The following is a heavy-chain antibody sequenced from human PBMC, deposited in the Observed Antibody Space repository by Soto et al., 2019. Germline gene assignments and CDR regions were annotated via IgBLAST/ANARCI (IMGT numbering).Heavy chain of an antibody. CDR1: GGSISSYY. CDR3: ARVEGSSWSNSFDY. J-gene: IGHJ4*02. CDR2: IYYSGST. D-gene: IGHD6-13*01. Sequence: SETLSLTCTVSGGSISSYYWSWIRQPPGKGLEWIGYIYYSGSTNYNPSLKSPVTLSGDTSKNQFSLKLSSVTAADTAVYYWARVEGSSWSNSFDYWGQGTLVTVPS. V-gene: IGHV4-59*01.